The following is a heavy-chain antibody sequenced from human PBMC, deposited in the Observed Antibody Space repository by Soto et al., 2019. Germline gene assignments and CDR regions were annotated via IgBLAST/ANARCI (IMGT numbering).Heavy chain of an antibody. V-gene: IGHV3-30-3*01. CDR2: ISYDGSNK. D-gene: IGHD2-8*01. CDR3: AREGQRLMVYAADY. CDR1: GFTFSSYA. J-gene: IGHJ4*02. Sequence: VGSLSLSCAASGFTFSSYAMHWVRQAPGKGLEWVAVISYDGSNKYYADSVKGRFTISRDNSKNTLYLQMNSLRAEDTAVYYCAREGQRLMVYAADYWGQGPLVTVSS.